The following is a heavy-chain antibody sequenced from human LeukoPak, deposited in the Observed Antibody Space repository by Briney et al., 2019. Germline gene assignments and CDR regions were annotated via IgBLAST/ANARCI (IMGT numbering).Heavy chain of an antibody. CDR2: ISYDGNSQ. Sequence: GGSLRLSCAASGFTFSNYAIHWVRQAPGGGLEWVAAISYDGNSQHYGAPVKGRFTISRDNSKNTVYLQINTLRTDDAAIYYCAKPYPTLTTSAVLDNWGQGTLVTVSS. D-gene: IGHD1-1*01. CDR3: AKPYPTLTTSAVLDN. CDR1: GFTFSNYA. J-gene: IGHJ4*02. V-gene: IGHV3-30*18.